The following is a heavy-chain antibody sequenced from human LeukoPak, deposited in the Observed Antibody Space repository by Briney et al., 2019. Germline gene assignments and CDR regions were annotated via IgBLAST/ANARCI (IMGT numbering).Heavy chain of an antibody. CDR3: ARDHCVTSGCYEDYYYGLDV. Sequence: GASVKVSCKASGYTLSGNYIQWVRQAPGQGLEWMGWINPNSGGTNYAQNFQGRVTMTRDTSISTAYMELSRLTSDDTAVYYCARDHCVTSGCYEDYYYGLDVWGQGTTVTVSS. J-gene: IGHJ6*02. CDR2: INPNSGGT. V-gene: IGHV1-2*02. D-gene: IGHD2-2*01. CDR1: GYTLSGNY.